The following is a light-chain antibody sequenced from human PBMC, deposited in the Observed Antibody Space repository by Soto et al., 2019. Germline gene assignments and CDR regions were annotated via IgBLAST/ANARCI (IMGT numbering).Light chain of an antibody. CDR2: GAS. Sequence: ILLTQSPATLSVSPGERVTLSCRASESVDINLAWYQQKPGQATRLLIYGASTRATDMPGTFSGRGSGTEFTLTISSLQSEDFAVYYCQQYNNWPPITFGQGTRLEIK. CDR1: ESVDIN. J-gene: IGKJ5*01. V-gene: IGKV3-15*01. CDR3: QQYNNWPPIT.